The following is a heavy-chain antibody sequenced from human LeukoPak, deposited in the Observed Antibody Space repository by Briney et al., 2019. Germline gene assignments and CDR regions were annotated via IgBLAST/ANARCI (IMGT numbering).Heavy chain of an antibody. CDR1: GFTFSSYG. CDR2: ISGSGGST. Sequence: PGGSLRLSCAASGFTFSSYGMSWVRQAPGKGLEWVSAISGSGGSTYYADSVKGRFTISRDNSKNTLYLQMNSLRAEDTAVYYCAKDHYGYSGYDFLWDAFDIWGQGTMVTVSS. V-gene: IGHV3-23*01. CDR3: AKDHYGYSGYDFLWDAFDI. J-gene: IGHJ3*02. D-gene: IGHD5-12*01.